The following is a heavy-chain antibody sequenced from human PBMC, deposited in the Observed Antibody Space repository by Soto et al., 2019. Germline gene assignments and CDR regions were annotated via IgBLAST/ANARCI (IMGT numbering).Heavy chain of an antibody. CDR1: GGSISSGGYY. J-gene: IGHJ4*02. D-gene: IGHD6-6*01. Sequence: SETLSLTCTVSGGSISSGGYYWSWIRQHPGKGLEWIGYIYYSGSTYYNPSLKSRVTISVDTSKNQFSLKLSSVTAADTAVYYCARGFSSSVSYFDYWGQGTLVTVS. CDR3: ARGFSSSVSYFDY. V-gene: IGHV4-31*03. CDR2: IYYSGST.